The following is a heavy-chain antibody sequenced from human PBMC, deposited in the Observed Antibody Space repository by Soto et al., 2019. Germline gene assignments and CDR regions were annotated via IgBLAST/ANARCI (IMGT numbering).Heavy chain of an antibody. V-gene: IGHV5-51*01. J-gene: IGHJ5*02. Sequence: PGESLKISCKGSGYSFTSYWIGWGRQMPGKGRGWRGSIYPGDSDTRYSPSFPGPVTISADKSISTAYLQWSSLKASDTALYYCARPSSYLEGWFDPWGQGTLVTVSS. CDR1: GYSFTSYW. D-gene: IGHD3-10*01. CDR3: ARPSSYLEGWFDP. CDR2: IYPGDSDT.